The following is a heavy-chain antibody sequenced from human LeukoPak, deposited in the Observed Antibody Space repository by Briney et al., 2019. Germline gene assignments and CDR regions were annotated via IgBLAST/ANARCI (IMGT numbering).Heavy chain of an antibody. Sequence: SQTLSFTCSVSGVSISSGGYYWGWIRQHPGKGLEWIGYIHYSGDTYYNPSLKSRVTISVDTSKNQFSLKLNSVTAADTAVYYCARDLSNRGVWFDYWGQGTLVTVSS. D-gene: IGHD3-16*01. CDR2: IHYSGDT. CDR3: ARDLSNRGVWFDY. CDR1: GVSISSGGYY. V-gene: IGHV4-31*03. J-gene: IGHJ4*02.